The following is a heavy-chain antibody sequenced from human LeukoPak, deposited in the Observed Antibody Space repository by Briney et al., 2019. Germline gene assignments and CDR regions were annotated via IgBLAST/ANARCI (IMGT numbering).Heavy chain of an antibody. D-gene: IGHD3-3*01. CDR1: GYTFTSYG. J-gene: IGHJ5*02. V-gene: IGHV1-18*01. CDR2: ISAYNGNT. Sequence: SVKVSCKASGYTFTSYGISWVRQAPGQGLEWMGWISAYNGNTNYAQKLQGRVTMTTDTSTSTAYMELRSLRSDDTAVYYCVRAPGPASTIFGVVINDNWFDPWGQGTLVTVSS. CDR3: VRAPGPASTIFGVVINDNWFDP.